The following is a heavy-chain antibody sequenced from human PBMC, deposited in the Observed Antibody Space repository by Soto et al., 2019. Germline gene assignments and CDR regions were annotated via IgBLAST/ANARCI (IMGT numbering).Heavy chain of an antibody. D-gene: IGHD2-21*02. CDR1: GFTFSSYS. J-gene: IGHJ4*02. Sequence: PGGSLRLSCAASGFTFSSYSMNWVRQAPGKGLEWVSSISSSSSYIYYADSVKGRFTISRDNSKNTLYLQMNSLRAEDTAVYYCAKDPSIVVVTGFDYWGQGTLVTVSS. V-gene: IGHV3-21*04. CDR2: ISSSSSYI. CDR3: AKDPSIVVVTGFDY.